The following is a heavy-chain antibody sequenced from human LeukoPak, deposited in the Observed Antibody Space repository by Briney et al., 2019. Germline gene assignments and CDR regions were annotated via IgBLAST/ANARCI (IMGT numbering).Heavy chain of an antibody. CDR1: GYTFTGYY. CDR3: ARDSGSSSWEFDY. J-gene: IGHJ4*02. CDR2: INPNNGGT. D-gene: IGHD6-13*01. Sequence: GASVKVSCKAYGYTFTGYYMHWVRQAPGQGLEWMGWINPNNGGTKYAQRFQGRVTMTRDTSISTAYMELRWLRSDDTAVYYCARDSGSSSWEFDYWGQGTLVSVSS. V-gene: IGHV1-2*02.